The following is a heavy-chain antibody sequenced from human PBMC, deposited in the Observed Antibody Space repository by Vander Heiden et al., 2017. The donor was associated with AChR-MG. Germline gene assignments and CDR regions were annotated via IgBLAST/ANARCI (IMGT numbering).Heavy chain of an antibody. Sequence: QVQLVQSGAEVKKPGSSVKVSCKASGATSSRYAISWVRQAPGQGLEWMGGIIPIFGTANYAQKFQGRVTITADESTSTAYMELSSLRSEDTAVYYCARSPLLWFGELPQIAYYFDYWGQGTLVTVSS. V-gene: IGHV1-69*01. CDR1: GATSSRYA. CDR3: ARSPLLWFGELPQIAYYFDY. CDR2: IIPIFGTA. J-gene: IGHJ4*02. D-gene: IGHD3-10*01.